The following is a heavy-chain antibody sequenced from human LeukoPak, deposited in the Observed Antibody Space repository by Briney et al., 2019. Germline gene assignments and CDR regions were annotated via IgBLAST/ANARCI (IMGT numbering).Heavy chain of an antibody. CDR2: ISSSSSYI. CDR3: ARERDRRRYDFWSGYYFDY. Sequence: GGSLRLSCAASGFTFSSYSMNWVRQAPGKGLEWVSSISSSSSYIYYADSVKGRFTIPRDNAKNSLYLQMNSLRAEDTAVYYCARERDRRRYDFWSGYYFDYWGQGTLVTVSS. V-gene: IGHV3-21*01. J-gene: IGHJ4*02. D-gene: IGHD3-3*01. CDR1: GFTFSSYS.